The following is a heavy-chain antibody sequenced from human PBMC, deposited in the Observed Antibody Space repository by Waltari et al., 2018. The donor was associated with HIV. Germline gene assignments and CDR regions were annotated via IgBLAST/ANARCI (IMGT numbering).Heavy chain of an antibody. D-gene: IGHD1-7*01. V-gene: IGHV1-18*01. J-gene: IGHJ4*02. Sequence: QVQLVQSGAEVKSPGASVKVFCKASGYTFTNYGISWVRQAPGQGLEWMGWISAYNGDTSYAQKLQGRVTMTTDTSTTTAYMDLRSLRSDDTALYYCARDIPITGTTGGIDYWGQGTLVTVSS. CDR3: ARDIPITGTTGGIDY. CDR2: ISAYNGDT. CDR1: GYTFTNYG.